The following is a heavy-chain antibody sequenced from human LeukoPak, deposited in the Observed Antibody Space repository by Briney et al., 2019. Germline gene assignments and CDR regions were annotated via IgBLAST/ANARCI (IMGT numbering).Heavy chain of an antibody. CDR1: GGSFSGYY. D-gene: IGHD6-19*01. CDR2: INHSGSA. Sequence: SETLSLTCAVYGGSFSGYYWSWIRQPPGKGLEWIGEINHSGSANYNPSLKSRVTISVDTSKNQFSLKLSSVTAADTAVYYCARGTSSGWFDPWGQGTLVTVSS. J-gene: IGHJ5*02. V-gene: IGHV4-34*01. CDR3: ARGTSSGWFDP.